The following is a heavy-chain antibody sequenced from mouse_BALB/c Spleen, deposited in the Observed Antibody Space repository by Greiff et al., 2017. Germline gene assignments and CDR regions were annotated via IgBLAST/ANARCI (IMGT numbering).Heavy chain of an antibody. D-gene: IGHD1-2*01. CDR3: ARNSLLRPYAMDY. Sequence: EVQRVESGGGLVKPGGSLKLSCAASGFTFSSYAMSWVRQTPEKRLEWVATISSGGSYTYYPDSVKGRFTISRDNAKNTLYLQMSSLRSEDTAMYYCARNSLLRPYAMDYWGQGTSVTVSS. V-gene: IGHV5-9-3*01. CDR1: GFTFSSYA. CDR2: ISSGGSYT. J-gene: IGHJ4*01.